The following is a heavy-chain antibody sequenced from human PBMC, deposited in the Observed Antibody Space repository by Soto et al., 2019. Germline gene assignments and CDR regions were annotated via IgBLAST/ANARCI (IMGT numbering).Heavy chain of an antibody. J-gene: IGHJ4*02. V-gene: IGHV4-34*01. CDR1: GGSFSGYY. Sequence: SETLSLTCAVYGGSFSGYYWSWIRQPPGKGLEWIGEINHSGSTNYNPSLKSRVTISIDTSKNQFSLKLSSVTAEDTAVYYCAKHLIGGRLQSPFDLWGQGTQVTVSS. CDR2: INHSGST. D-gene: IGHD3-22*01. CDR3: AKHLIGGRLQSPFDL.